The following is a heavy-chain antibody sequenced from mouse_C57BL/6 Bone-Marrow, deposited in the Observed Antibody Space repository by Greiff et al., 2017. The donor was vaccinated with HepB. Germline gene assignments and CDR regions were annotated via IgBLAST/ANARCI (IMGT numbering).Heavy chain of an antibody. CDR1: GFTFSDYY. J-gene: IGHJ4*01. CDR3: ARPTGTGAMDY. Sequence: EVKLVESGGGLVQPGGSLKLSCAASGFTFSDYYMYWVRQTPEKRLEWVAYISNGGGSTYYPDTVKGRFTISRDNAKNTLYLQMSRLKSEDTAMCYCARPTGTGAMDYWGQGTSVTVSS. V-gene: IGHV5-12*01. D-gene: IGHD4-1*01. CDR2: ISNGGGST.